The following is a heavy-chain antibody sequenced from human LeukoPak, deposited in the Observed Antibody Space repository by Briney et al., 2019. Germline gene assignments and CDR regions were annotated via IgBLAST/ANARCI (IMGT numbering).Heavy chain of an antibody. CDR1: GDSVSRNSDA. D-gene: IGHD2-2*01. V-gene: IGHV6-1*01. Sequence: SQTLSLTCAISGDSVSRNSDAWNWIRQSPSRGLEWLGRTYYRSKWYNDYAVSVKSRITINPDTSKNQFSLQLNSVTPEDTAVYYCASAGYCSSTSCLVALDYWGQGTLVTVSS. J-gene: IGHJ4*02. CDR2: TYYRSKWYN. CDR3: ASAGYCSSTSCLVALDY.